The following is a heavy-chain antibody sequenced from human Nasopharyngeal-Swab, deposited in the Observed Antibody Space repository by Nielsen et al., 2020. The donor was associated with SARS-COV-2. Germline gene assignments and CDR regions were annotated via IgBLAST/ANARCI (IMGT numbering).Heavy chain of an antibody. Sequence: VRQAPGKGLEWVSAISGSGGSTYYADSVKGRFTISRDNSKNTLYLQMNSLRAEDTAVYYCAKDKGRFLEWLLCGYWGQGTLVTVSS. CDR3: AKDKGRFLEWLLCGY. V-gene: IGHV3-23*01. J-gene: IGHJ4*02. CDR2: ISGSGGST. D-gene: IGHD3-3*01.